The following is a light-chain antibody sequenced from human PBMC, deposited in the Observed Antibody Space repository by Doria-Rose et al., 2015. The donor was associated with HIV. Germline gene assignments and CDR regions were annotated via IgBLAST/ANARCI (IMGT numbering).Light chain of an antibody. V-gene: IGKV3-20*01. CDR3: HQYASSRT. CDR2: GAS. CDR1: QSVSANY. Sequence: TQSPGTLSLSPGERATLSCRASQSVSANYLAWYQQRPGQSPRLLINGASSRATDIPDRFSGSGSGTDFTLTISRREPEDFAVYYCHQYASSRTFGQGTKVEIK. J-gene: IGKJ1*01.